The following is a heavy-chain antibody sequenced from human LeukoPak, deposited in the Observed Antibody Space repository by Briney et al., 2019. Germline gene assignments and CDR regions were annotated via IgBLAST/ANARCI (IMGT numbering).Heavy chain of an antibody. Sequence: SETLSLTCAVYGGSFSGYYWSWICQSPGKGLEWIGEINHSGNTNYNPSLKSRVTISVDTSKNQFSLKLSSVTAADTAFYYCARHLPSPELQFYFDYWDQGTLVTVSS. CDR1: GGSFSGYY. D-gene: IGHD5-24*01. CDR2: INHSGNT. CDR3: ARHLPSPELQFYFDY. J-gene: IGHJ4*02. V-gene: IGHV4-34*01.